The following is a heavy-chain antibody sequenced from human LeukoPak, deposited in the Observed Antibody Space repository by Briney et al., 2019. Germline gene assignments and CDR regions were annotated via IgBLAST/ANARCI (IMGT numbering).Heavy chain of an antibody. CDR2: TSYSGST. Sequence: SETLSLTCTVSGGSISNSIYYWGWIRQPPGKGLEGIGSTSYSGSTYYNPSLKSRVTISVDTSKNQFSLRLISVTAADTAVYYCTSKQWVYYYMDVWGKGTTVTVSS. V-gene: IGHV4-39*01. CDR1: GGSISNSIYY. CDR3: TSKQWVYYYMDV. D-gene: IGHD6-19*01. J-gene: IGHJ6*03.